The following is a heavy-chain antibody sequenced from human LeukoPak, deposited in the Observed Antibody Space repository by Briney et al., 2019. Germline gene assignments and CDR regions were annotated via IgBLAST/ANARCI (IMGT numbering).Heavy chain of an antibody. J-gene: IGHJ4*02. CDR3: AREGDSSGYPGIIDY. V-gene: IGHV4-4*07. CDR1: GGSISSYY. CDR2: IYTSGST. Sequence: PSETPSLTCTVSGGSISSYYWSWIRQPAGKGLEWIGRIYTSGSTNYNPSLKSRVTMSVDTSKNQFSLKLSSVTAADTAVYYCAREGDSSGYPGIIDYWGQGTLVTVSS. D-gene: IGHD3-22*01.